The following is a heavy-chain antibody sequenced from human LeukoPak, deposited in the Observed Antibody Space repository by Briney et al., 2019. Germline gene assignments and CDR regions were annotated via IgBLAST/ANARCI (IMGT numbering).Heavy chain of an antibody. CDR3: AREPIAVAGYYYYYGMDV. CDR1: GGTFISYA. D-gene: IGHD6-19*01. V-gene: IGHV1-69*06. Sequence: SSVKVSCKASGGTFISYAFSWVGQAPGQGREWVGGIIPIFGTANYAQKFQGRVTITADKSTSTAYMELSSLRSEDTAVYYCAREPIAVAGYYYYYGMDVWGQGTTATVS. J-gene: IGHJ6*02. CDR2: IIPIFGTA.